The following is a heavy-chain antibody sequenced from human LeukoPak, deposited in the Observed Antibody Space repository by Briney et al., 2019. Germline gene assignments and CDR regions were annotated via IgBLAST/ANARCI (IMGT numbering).Heavy chain of an antibody. V-gene: IGHV1-69*04. J-gene: IGHJ4*02. CDR3: ARESSGSYYTHLDY. D-gene: IGHD1-26*01. CDR1: GGTFSSYA. CDR2: IIPILGIA. Sequence: GASVTVSCKASGGTFSSYAISWVRQAPGQGLEWMGRIIPILGIANYAQKFQGRVTITADKSTSTAYMELSSLRSEDTAVYYCARESSGSYYTHLDYWGQGTLVTVSS.